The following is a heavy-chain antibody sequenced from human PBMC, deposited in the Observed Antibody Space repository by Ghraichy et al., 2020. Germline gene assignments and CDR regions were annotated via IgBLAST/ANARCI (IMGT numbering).Heavy chain of an antibody. CDR1: GFTLSTYG. D-gene: IGHD3-22*01. CDR2: ISYDGNNE. CDR3: AKDSHDNSGDYYYYGMDV. V-gene: IGHV3-30*18. J-gene: IGHJ6*02. Sequence: GGSLRLSCAASGFTLSTYGMYWVRQAPGKGLEWVALISYDGNNEYYADSVEGRFTISTDNSKNTLYLQMNSLRPEDTAVYYCAKDSHDNSGDYYYYGMDVWGQGTTVTVSS.